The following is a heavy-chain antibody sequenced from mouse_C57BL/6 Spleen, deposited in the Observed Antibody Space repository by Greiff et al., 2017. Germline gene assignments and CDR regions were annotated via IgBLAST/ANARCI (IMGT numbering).Heavy chain of an antibody. V-gene: IGHV1-69*01. CDR3: ARWGSRVDY. Sequence: QVHVKQPGAELVMPGASVKLSCKASGYTFTSYWMHWVKQRPGQGLEWIGEIDPSDSYTNYNQKFKGKSTLTVDKSSSTAYMQLSSLTSEDSAVYYCARWGSRVDYWGQGTTLTVSS. CDR2: IDPSDSYT. CDR1: GYTFTSYW. J-gene: IGHJ2*01.